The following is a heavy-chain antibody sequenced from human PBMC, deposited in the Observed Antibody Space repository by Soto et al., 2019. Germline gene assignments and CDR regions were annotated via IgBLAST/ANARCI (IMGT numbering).Heavy chain of an antibody. J-gene: IGHJ4*02. CDR3: AKQMYSYDSSGYYHVFDY. CDR2: ISGSGGST. CDR1: GFTFSSYA. V-gene: IGHV3-23*01. Sequence: EVQLLESGGGLVQPGGSLRLSCAASGFTFSSYAMSWVRQAPGKGLEWVSAISGSGGSTYYADSVKGRFTISRDNSKNTLYLQMNSLRAEDTAVYYCAKQMYSYDSSGYYHVFDYWGQGTLVTVSS. D-gene: IGHD3-22*01.